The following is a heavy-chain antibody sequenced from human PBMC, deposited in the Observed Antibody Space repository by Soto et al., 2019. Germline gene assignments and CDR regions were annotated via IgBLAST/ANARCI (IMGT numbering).Heavy chain of an antibody. D-gene: IGHD3-22*01. CDR1: GGSISSGGYY. CDR2: IYYSGST. Sequence: SETLSLTCTVSGGSISSGGYYWSWIRQHPGKGLEWIGHIYYSGSTYYNPSLKSRVTISVDTSKNQFSLKLSSVTAADTAVYYCAREPTYYYDSSGYKLGYWGQGTLVTVSS. CDR3: AREPTYYYDSSGYKLGY. V-gene: IGHV4-31*03. J-gene: IGHJ4*02.